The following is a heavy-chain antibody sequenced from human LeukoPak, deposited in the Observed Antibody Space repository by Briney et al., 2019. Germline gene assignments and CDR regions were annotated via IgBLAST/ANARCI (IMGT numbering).Heavy chain of an antibody. D-gene: IGHD6-13*01. V-gene: IGHV3-48*01. J-gene: IGHJ5*02. CDR2: ISSSSSTI. Sequence: GGSLRLSCAASGFTFSSYSMNWVRQAPGKGLEWVSYISSSSSTIYYADSVKGRFTISRDNAKNSLYLQMNSLRAEDTAVYYCARDQQLVIGRIAAAGTPGWFDPWGQGTLVTVSS. CDR3: ARDQQLVIGRIAAAGTPGWFDP. CDR1: GFTFSSYS.